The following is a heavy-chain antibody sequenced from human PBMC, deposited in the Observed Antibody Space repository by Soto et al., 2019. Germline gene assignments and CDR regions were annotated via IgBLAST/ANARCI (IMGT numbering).Heavy chain of an antibody. CDR1: GFTFSSYG. CDR2: IWYDGSNK. V-gene: IGHV3-33*01. Sequence: QVQLVESGGGVVQPGRSLRLSCAASGFTFSSYGMHWVRQAPGKGLEWVAVIWYDGSNKYYADSVKGRFTISRDNSKNTLYLQMNSRRAEDTAGYYCAREGTYCSGGSCFPHFDYWGQGTLVTVSS. CDR3: AREGTYCSGGSCFPHFDY. D-gene: IGHD2-15*01. J-gene: IGHJ4*02.